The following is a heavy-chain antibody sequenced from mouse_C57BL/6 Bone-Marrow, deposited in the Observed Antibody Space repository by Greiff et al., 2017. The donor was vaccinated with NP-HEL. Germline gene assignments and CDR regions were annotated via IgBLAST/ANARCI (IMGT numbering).Heavy chain of an antibody. Sequence: QVQLQQSGAELVKPGASVKLSCKASGYTFTSYWMHWVKQRPGRVLEWIGRIDPNSGGTKYNEKFKSKATLTVDKPSSTAYMQLSSLTSEDSAVYYWARWNEATERAYAMDYWGQGTSVTVSS. J-gene: IGHJ4*01. CDR1: GYTFTSYW. CDR2: IDPNSGGT. CDR3: ARWNEATERAYAMDY. V-gene: IGHV1-72*01. D-gene: IGHD3-2*02.